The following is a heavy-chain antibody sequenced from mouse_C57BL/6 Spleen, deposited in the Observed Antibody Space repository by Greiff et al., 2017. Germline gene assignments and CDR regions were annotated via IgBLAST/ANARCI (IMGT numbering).Heavy chain of an antibody. CDR1: GYTFTDYY. J-gene: IGHJ1*03. CDR3: ERSNYYGSRGDLDV. V-gene: IGHV1-76*01. D-gene: IGHD1-1*01. Sequence: QVQLQQSGAELVRPGASVKLSCKASGYTFTDYYINWVKQRPGQGLEWIARIYPGSGNTYYNEKFKGKATLTAEKSSRSTYMQSSRLTAEDSAVDFCERSNYYGSRGDLDVWGTGTTVTVSS. CDR2: IYPGSGNT.